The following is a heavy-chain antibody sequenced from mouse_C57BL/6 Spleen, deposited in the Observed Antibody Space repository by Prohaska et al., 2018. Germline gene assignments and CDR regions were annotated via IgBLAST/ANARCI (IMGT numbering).Heavy chain of an antibody. CDR1: GYTFTDYY. Sequence: SVKISCKASGYTFTDYYMNWVKQSHGKSLEWIGDINPNNGGTSYNQKFKGKATLTVDKSSRTAHMELRRLTSEECAGYYCAGSYDGCSGFAYWGQGTLVTVSA. J-gene: IGHJ3*01. CDR2: INPNNGGT. D-gene: IGHD2-3*01. V-gene: IGHV1-26*01. CDR3: AGSYDGCSGFAY.